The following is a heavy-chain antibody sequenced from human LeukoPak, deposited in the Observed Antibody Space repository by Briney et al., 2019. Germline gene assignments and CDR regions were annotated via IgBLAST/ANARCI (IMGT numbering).Heavy chain of an antibody. CDR3: ARDHELYSSGWYPNPDDAFDI. CDR2: ISAYNGNT. V-gene: IGHV1-18*01. Sequence: ASVKVSCKASGYTFTSYGISWVRQAPGQGLEWMGWISAYNGNTNYAQKLQGRVTMTTDTSTSTAYMELRSLRSDDTAVYYCARDHELYSSGWYPNPDDAFDIWGQGTTVTVSS. J-gene: IGHJ3*02. D-gene: IGHD6-19*01. CDR1: GYTFTSYG.